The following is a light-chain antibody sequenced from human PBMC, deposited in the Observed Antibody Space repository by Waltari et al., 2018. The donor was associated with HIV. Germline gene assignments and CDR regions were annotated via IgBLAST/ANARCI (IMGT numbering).Light chain of an antibody. Sequence: DIQMTQSPSTLSASLGDRVTITCRASQSISSWLALYQQKPGKAPNLLIYKASSLESGVPSRFSGSGSGTEFSLTISSLQPDDFATYYCQQYNTSPWTFGQGTKVEVK. CDR1: QSISSW. CDR3: QQYNTSPWT. V-gene: IGKV1-5*03. CDR2: KAS. J-gene: IGKJ1*01.